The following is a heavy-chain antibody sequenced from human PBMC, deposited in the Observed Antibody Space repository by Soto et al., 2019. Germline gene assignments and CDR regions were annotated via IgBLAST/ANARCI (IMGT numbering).Heavy chain of an antibody. CDR3: ARSPLFDFWSGYYNEEDYYYYGTAV. CDR2: INPNSGNT. D-gene: IGHD3-3*01. V-gene: IGHV1-8*01. Sequence: TRQGLEWMGVINPNSGNTGYAQKFQGRVTMTRNTSISTAYMELSSLRSEDTAVYYCARSPLFDFWSGYYNEEDYYYYGTAVRRQGTTVTVSS. J-gene: IGHJ6*02.